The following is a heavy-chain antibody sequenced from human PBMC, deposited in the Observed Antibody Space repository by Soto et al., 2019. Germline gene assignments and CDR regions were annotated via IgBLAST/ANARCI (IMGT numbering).Heavy chain of an antibody. J-gene: IGHJ3*01. Sequence: EVQLVESGGGLIQPGGSLRLSCAASGFTVSSTYMSWVRQAPGKGLEWVSVIYSGGSTYYADSVKGRFTISRDTSKNTLYLQMNSLRAEDTAVYYCASFEGNLYSFDFWGHGTTVIVSS. D-gene: IGHD2-15*01. CDR1: GFTVSSTY. CDR2: IYSGGST. CDR3: ASFEGNLYSFDF. V-gene: IGHV3-53*01.